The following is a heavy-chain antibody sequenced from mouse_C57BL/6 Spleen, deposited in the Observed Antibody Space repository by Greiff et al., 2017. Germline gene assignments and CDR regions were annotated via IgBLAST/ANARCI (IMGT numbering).Heavy chain of an antibody. CDR3: ASLYDGYYVGYFDY. CDR1: GYTFTSYW. Sequence: VQLQQPGAELVRPGSSVKLSCKASGYTFTSYWMHWVKQRPIQGLEWIGNIDPSDSETHYNQKFKDKATLTVDKSSSTSYMQLSILTSEDSAVYYCASLYDGYYVGYFDYWGQGTTLTVSS. V-gene: IGHV1-52*01. D-gene: IGHD2-3*01. J-gene: IGHJ2*01. CDR2: IDPSDSET.